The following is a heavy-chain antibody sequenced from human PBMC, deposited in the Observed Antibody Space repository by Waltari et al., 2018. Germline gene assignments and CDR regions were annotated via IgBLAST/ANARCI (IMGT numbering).Heavy chain of an antibody. CDR1: GYTFTSYG. V-gene: IGHV1-18*01. CDR2: ISAYNGNT. D-gene: IGHD6-13*01. J-gene: IGHJ4*02. Sequence: QVQLVQSGAEVKKPGASVKVSCKASGYTFTSYGISWVRQAPGQGLEWMGWISAYNGNTNYAQKLQGRVTMTTDTSTSTAYMELRSLRSDDTAVYYCARDKSQISGYSREYYFDYWGQGTLVTVSS. CDR3: ARDKSQISGYSREYYFDY.